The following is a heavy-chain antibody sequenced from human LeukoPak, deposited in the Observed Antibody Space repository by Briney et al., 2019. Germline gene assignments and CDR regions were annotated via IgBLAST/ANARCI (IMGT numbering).Heavy chain of an antibody. CDR3: ARETYSYDSSGNSPFDY. CDR1: GFIFNNYE. V-gene: IGHV3-48*03. CDR2: ISSSGNTI. D-gene: IGHD3-22*01. Sequence: GGSLRLSCAASGFIFNNYELNWVRQAPGKGLEWVSNISSSGNTIYYADSVKGRFIISRDNAKNSLYLQMNSLRAEDTAVYYCARETYSYDSSGNSPFDYWGQGTLVTVSS. J-gene: IGHJ4*02.